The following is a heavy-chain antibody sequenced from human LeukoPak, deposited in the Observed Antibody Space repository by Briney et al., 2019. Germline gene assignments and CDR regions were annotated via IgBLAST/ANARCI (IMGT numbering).Heavy chain of an antibody. V-gene: IGHV3-21*01. CDR2: ISGDSSHI. CDR3: ARDLSPLSVFDL. D-gene: IGHD3-3*02. J-gene: IGHJ4*02. CDR1: EITFNSYS. Sequence: GGSLRLSCAASEITFNSYSMTWVRQAPGKGLEWVSSISGDSSHIYYADSLKGRYTISRDNAQKSLYLQMNSLRAEDTAVYYCARDLSPLSVFDLWGQGTLVTVTS.